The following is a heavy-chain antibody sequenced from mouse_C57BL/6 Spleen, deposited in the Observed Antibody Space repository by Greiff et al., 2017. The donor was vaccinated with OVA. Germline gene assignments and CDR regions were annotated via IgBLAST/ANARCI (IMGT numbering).Heavy chain of an antibody. Sequence: EVMLVESGPVLVKPGASVKMSCKASGYTFTDYYMNWVKQSHGKSLEWIGVINPYNGDTSYNQKFKGKATLTVDKSSSTAYMELNSLTSEDSAVYYCARSSTTVVGYYYAMDYWGQGTSVTVSS. CDR1: GYTFTDYY. CDR2: INPYNGDT. D-gene: IGHD1-1*01. V-gene: IGHV1-19*01. CDR3: ARSSTTVVGYYYAMDY. J-gene: IGHJ4*01.